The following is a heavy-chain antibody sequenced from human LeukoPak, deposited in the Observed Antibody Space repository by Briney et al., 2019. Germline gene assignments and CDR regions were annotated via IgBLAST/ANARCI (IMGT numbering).Heavy chain of an antibody. CDR2: MNPNSGNT. CDR1: GYTFSSYD. J-gene: IGHJ1*01. D-gene: IGHD6-19*01. V-gene: IGHV1-8*01. Sequence: GASVKVSCKASGYTFSSYDINWVRQGTGQELEWMGWMNPNSGNTGYAQKFQGRLNMTRNTSISTAYMELSSLRSEDTAVYYCARRVGSGWPVQHWGQGTLVTVSS. CDR3: ARRVGSGWPVQH.